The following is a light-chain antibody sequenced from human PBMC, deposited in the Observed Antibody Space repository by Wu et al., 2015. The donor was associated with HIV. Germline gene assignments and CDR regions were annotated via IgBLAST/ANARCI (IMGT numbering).Light chain of an antibody. CDR2: KAS. CDR3: QQYTSFSLYS. Sequence: DIQMTQSPSTLSASVGDTVSVTCRASQDIGNWLAWYQQKPGKAPKLLIYKASNLETGVPSRFSGNGSGTQFTLTISSLQPDDFAIYYCQQYTSFSLYSFGQG. J-gene: IGKJ2*03. V-gene: IGKV1-5*03. CDR1: QDIGNW.